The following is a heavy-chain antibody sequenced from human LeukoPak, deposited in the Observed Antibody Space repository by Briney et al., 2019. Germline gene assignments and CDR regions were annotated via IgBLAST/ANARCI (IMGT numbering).Heavy chain of an antibody. Sequence: PSETLSLTCTVSGGSISSSSYYWGWIRQPPGKGLEWIGSIYYSGSTYYNPSLKSRVTISVDTSKNQFSLKLSSVTAADTAVYYCARLRYGDYYFDYWGQGTLVTVSS. V-gene: IGHV4-39*01. D-gene: IGHD4-17*01. CDR3: ARLRYGDYYFDY. CDR2: IYYSGST. CDR1: GGSISSSSYY. J-gene: IGHJ4*02.